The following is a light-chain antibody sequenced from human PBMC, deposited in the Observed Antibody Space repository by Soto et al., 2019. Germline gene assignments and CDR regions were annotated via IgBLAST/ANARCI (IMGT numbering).Light chain of an antibody. V-gene: IGKV3-20*01. CDR1: QSVSSSY. J-gene: IGKJ1*01. Sequence: EIVLTQSPGTLSLSPGERATLSCRASQSVSSSYLAWYQQKPGQAPRPLIYGASSRATGIPDRFSGSVSGTDFTLTISRLEPEDFAVYYCQHYGSSPGTFGQGTKVEIK. CDR2: GAS. CDR3: QHYGSSPGT.